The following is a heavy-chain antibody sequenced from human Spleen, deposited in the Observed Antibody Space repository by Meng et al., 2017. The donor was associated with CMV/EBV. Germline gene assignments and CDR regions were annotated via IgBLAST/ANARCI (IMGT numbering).Heavy chain of an antibody. V-gene: IGHV4-61*01. D-gene: IGHD3-22*01. CDR1: GGSVSIATYY. CDR3: ARIKDSYETSGYLDN. J-gene: IGHJ4*02. CDR2: VYDSGNT. Sequence: GSLRLSCSVSGGSVSIATYYWSWIRQSPEKGLEWIGYVYDSGNTRYNPSLKSRAIISVDTSKNQFSLKLTSVTAADTAVYYCARIKDSYETSGYLDNWGQEALVTVSS.